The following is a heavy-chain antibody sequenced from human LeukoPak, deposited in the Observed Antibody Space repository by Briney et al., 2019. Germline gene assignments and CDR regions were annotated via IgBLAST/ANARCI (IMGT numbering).Heavy chain of an antibody. Sequence: SETLSLTCTVSGGSISSYYWSWIRQPPGKGLEWIGYIYYSGSTNYNPSLKSRVTISVDTSKNQFSLKLSSVTAADTAVYYCARQGPWGDILTGYSYYFDYWGQGTLVTVSS. V-gene: IGHV4-59*08. J-gene: IGHJ4*02. CDR3: ARQGPWGDILTGYSYYFDY. D-gene: IGHD3-9*01. CDR2: IYYSGST. CDR1: GGSISSYY.